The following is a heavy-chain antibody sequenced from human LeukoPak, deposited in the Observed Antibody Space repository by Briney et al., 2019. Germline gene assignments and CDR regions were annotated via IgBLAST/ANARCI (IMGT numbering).Heavy chain of an antibody. CDR1: GFTFDDYA. CDR3: AKEDRRGRHFDY. CDR2: ISWNSGSI. Sequence: PGRSLRLSCAASGFTFDDYAMHWVRQAPGKGLEWVSGISWNSGSIGYADSVKGRFTISRDNAKNSLYLQTNSLRAEDTALYYCAKEDRRGRHFDYWGQGTLVTVSS. D-gene: IGHD3-16*01. V-gene: IGHV3-9*01. J-gene: IGHJ4*02.